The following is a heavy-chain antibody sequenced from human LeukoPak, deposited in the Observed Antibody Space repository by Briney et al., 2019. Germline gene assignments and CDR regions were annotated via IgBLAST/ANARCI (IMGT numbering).Heavy chain of an antibody. J-gene: IGHJ4*02. CDR2: ISFDASNK. V-gene: IGHV3-30*03. CDR3: ATEGSFDY. Sequence: GSLRLSCAASAFTFRSYGMSWVRQAPGKGLEWVAVISFDASNKYYADSVKGRFTISRDNSKNTLYLQMNSLRAEDAAVYYCATEGSFDYWGQGTLVTVSS. CDR1: AFTFRSYG.